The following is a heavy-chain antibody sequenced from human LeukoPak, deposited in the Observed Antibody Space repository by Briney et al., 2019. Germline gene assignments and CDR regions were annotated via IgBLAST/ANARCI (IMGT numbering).Heavy chain of an antibody. Sequence: GGSLRLSCTASGFTFSSYSMNWVRQAPGKGLEWVSYISSSGSTISYADSVQGRLTISRDNAKNSLHLQMNSLRAEDTAVYYCASSPAPYCGGDCLGYFDYWGQGTLVTVSS. CDR1: GFTFSSYS. D-gene: IGHD2-21*02. V-gene: IGHV3-48*01. CDR2: ISSSGSTI. J-gene: IGHJ4*02. CDR3: ASSPAPYCGGDCLGYFDY.